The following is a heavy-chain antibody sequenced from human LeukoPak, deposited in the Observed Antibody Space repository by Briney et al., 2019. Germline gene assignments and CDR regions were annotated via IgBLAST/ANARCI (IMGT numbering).Heavy chain of an antibody. J-gene: IGHJ4*02. CDR2: ISGNGGLT. V-gene: IGHV3-23*01. CDR1: GFTFSTSA. CDR3: ARDMGLYGGNSAIDY. Sequence: SGGSLRLSCAASGFTFSTSAMTWVRQAPGKGLEWVSAISGNGGLTYYADSVKGRFTISRDNSKNTLYLQMNSLRAEDTAVYYCARDMGLYGGNSAIDYWGQGTLVAVSS. D-gene: IGHD4-23*01.